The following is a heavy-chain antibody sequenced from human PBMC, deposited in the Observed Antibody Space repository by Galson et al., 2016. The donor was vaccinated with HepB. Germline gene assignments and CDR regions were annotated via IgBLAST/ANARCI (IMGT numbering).Heavy chain of an antibody. CDR1: GFPLNQYA. CDR3: VNDRSGRYYYDGMGV. V-gene: IGHV3-9*01. D-gene: IGHD3-3*01. J-gene: IGHJ6*04. CDR2: ISWNSNSI. Sequence: SLRLSCAASGFPLNQYAMHWVRQAPGKGLEWVSGISWNSNSIDYADSVKGRFTVSRDNAKNSLYLQMYSLRPEDTALYYCVNDRSGRYYYDGMGVWGKGTTVTVSS.